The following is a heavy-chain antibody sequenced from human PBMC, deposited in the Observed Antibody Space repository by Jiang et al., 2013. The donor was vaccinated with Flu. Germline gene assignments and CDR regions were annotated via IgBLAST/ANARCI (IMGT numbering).Heavy chain of an antibody. D-gene: IGHD5-24*01. CDR2: IYTTGST. V-gene: IGHV4-61*02. J-gene: IGHJ4*02. CDR3: ARAGGNGYMRNYFDF. CDR1: GASITSGTYY. Sequence: GPGLVKPSQTLSLTCTVSGASITSGTYYWTWIRQSAGQGLEWLGRIYTTGSTDYNPSLESRVTISLDTSKNQFSLKLTSVTAADTAVYYCARAGGNGYMRNYFDFWGQGTVVTVS.